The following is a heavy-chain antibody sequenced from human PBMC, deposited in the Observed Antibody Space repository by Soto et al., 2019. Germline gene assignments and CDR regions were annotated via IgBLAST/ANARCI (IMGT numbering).Heavy chain of an antibody. D-gene: IGHD3-22*01. CDR1: GGSISSYY. CDR3: ARVNYDSSGPHLDY. V-gene: IGHV4-59*01. Sequence: SETLSLTCTVSGGSISSYYWSWIRQPPGKGLEWIGYIYYSGSTNYNPSLKSRVTISVDTSKNQFSLKLSSVTAADTAVYYCARVNYDSSGPHLDYWGQGTLVTVSS. CDR2: IYYSGST. J-gene: IGHJ4*02.